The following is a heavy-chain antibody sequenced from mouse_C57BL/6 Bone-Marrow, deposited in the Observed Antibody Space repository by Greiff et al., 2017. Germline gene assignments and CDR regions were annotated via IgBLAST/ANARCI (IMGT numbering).Heavy chain of an antibody. CDR3: TTFMVTTRGDY. CDR1: GFNIKDDY. J-gene: IGHJ2*01. Sequence: VQLQQSGAELVRPGASVKLSCTASGFNIKDDYMHWVKQRPEQGLEWIGWIDPENGDTEYASKFQGKATITADPSSNTAYLQLSSLTSEDTAVYYCTTFMVTTRGDYWGQGTTLTVSS. V-gene: IGHV14-4*01. D-gene: IGHD2-2*01. CDR2: IDPENGDT.